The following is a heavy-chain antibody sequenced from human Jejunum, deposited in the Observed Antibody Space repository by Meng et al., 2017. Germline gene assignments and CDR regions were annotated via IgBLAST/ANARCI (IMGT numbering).Heavy chain of an antibody. CDR1: GGSISTDSYT. CDR2: IYHTGKT. D-gene: IGHD3/OR15-3a*01. Sequence: QLQLQESGSVLVKPSQTLSLTCAVSGGSISTDSYTWNWIRQTPEKGLEWIGYIYHTGKTYYNPSLKSRVTISVDRSKNQFSLNLSSVTAADTAVYYCARMDSALHDFDYWGQGTLVTVSS. V-gene: IGHV4-30-2*01. J-gene: IGHJ4*02. CDR3: ARMDSALHDFDY.